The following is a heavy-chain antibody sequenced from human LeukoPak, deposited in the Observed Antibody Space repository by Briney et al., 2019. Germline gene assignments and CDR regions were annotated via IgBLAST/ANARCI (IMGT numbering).Heavy chain of an antibody. J-gene: IGHJ5*02. CDR3: AKDLHYYDSSVYYRCNWFDP. CDR1: GFTFSSYA. Sequence: GSLRLSCAASGFTFSSYAMSWVRQAPGKGLEWVSAISGSGGSTYYADSVKGRFTISRDNSKNTLYLQMNSLRAEDTAVYYCAKDLHYYDSSVYYRCNWFDPWGQGTLVTVSS. V-gene: IGHV3-23*01. D-gene: IGHD3-22*01. CDR2: ISGSGGST.